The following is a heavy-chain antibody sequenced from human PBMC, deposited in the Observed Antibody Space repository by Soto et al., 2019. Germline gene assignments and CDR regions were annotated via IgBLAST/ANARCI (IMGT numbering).Heavy chain of an antibody. CDR1: GGTFSSYA. CDR2: IIPIFGTA. V-gene: IGHV1-69*01. D-gene: IGHD4-4*01. CDR3: ARKNGGNYQGDYYYYYGMDV. Sequence: QVQLVQSGAEVKKPGSSVKVSCKASGGTFSSYAISWVRQAPGQGLEWMGGIIPIFGTANYAQKFQGRVTITADEATNTAYMELSSRRSEDTAVYYCARKNGGNYQGDYYYYYGMDVWGQGTTFAVSS. J-gene: IGHJ6*02.